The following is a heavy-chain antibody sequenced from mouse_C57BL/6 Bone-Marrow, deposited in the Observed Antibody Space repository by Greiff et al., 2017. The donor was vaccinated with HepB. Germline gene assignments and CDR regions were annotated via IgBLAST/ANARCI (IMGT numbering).Heavy chain of an antibody. CDR3: AREGEYQYGIHWYFDV. J-gene: IGHJ1*03. V-gene: IGHV1-69*01. D-gene: IGHD2-1*01. CDR2: IDPSDSYT. CDR1: GYTFTSYW. Sequence: VQLQQPGAELVMPGASVKLSCKASGYTFTSYWMHWVKQRPGQGLEWIGEIDPSDSYTNYNQKFKGKSTLTVDKSSSTAYMQLSSLTSEDSAVYYCAREGEYQYGIHWYFDVWGTGTTVTVSS.